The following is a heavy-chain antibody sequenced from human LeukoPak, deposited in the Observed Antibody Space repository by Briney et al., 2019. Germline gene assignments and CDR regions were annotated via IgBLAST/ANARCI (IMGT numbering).Heavy chain of an antibody. V-gene: IGHV3-20*04. CDR1: GFIIDDYD. CDR3: ARDNGDYFSAGYYYGMDV. J-gene: IGHJ6*02. D-gene: IGHD4-17*01. CDR2: IKYNGDSA. Sequence: GGSLRLSCAASGFIIDDYDMNWVLQIPGKGLEWVSRIKYNGDSAAYADSVEGRFTVSRDNAKSSLYLQMNSLRVEDTAVYYCARDNGDYFSAGYYYGMDVWGQGTTVTVSS.